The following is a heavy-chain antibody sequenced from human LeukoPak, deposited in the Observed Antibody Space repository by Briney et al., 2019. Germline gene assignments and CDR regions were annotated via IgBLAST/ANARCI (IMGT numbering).Heavy chain of an antibody. CDR3: ARTASTDAFVI. CDR1: GFTFSSYE. J-gene: IGHJ3*02. D-gene: IGHD6-25*01. Sequence: QPGGSLRLSCAASGFTFSSYEMNWVRQAPGKGLEWVSYISSSCSTIYYADSVKGRFTISRDNAKNSLYLQMNSLRAEDTAVYYCARTASTDAFVIWGQGTMVTVSS. CDR2: ISSSCSTI. V-gene: IGHV3-48*03.